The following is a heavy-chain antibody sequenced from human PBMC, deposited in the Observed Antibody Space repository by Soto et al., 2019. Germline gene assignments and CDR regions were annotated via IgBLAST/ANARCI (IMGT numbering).Heavy chain of an antibody. J-gene: IGHJ4*02. CDR3: AKMPRASGLTIIPPHY. D-gene: IGHD1-20*01. Sequence: GGSLRLSCAAAGCTFISRARSRVRQAPGKGLEWVSSISGSGGSTDYADSGKGRFTITRDNSKNTRYLHMNSRKCEDTAVYFCAKMPRASGLTIIPPHYWGKGPLVPVSS. CDR2: ISGSGGST. CDR1: GCTFISRA. V-gene: IGHV3-23*01.